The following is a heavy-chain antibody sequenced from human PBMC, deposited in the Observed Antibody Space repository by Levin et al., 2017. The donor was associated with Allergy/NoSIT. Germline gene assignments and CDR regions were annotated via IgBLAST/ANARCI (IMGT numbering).Heavy chain of an antibody. CDR3: GREAHFYGAGPVDY. V-gene: IGHV4-34*01. CDR2: INDSGST. Sequence: KASETLSLTCAVNGESFSGHFWTWIRQTPGKVLEWIGEINDSGSTNYNPSLKSRVTMSVDLTKKRIFLTLKAVTAADTAVYYCGREAHFYGAGPVDYWAQGTLVTVSS. D-gene: IGHD3-10*01. CDR1: GESFSGHF. J-gene: IGHJ4*02.